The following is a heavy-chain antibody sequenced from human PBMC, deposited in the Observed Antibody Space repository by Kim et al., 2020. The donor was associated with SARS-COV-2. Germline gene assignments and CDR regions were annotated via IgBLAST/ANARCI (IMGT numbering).Heavy chain of an antibody. D-gene: IGHD3-10*01. CDR2: TSGSGGST. J-gene: IGHJ3*02. CDR3: AKDRPDYFARITMVRGVGNYAFDI. V-gene: IGHV3-23*01. CDR1: GFTFSSYA. Sequence: GGSLRLSCAASGFTFSSYAMSWVRQAPGKGLEWVSATSGSGGSTYYADSVEGRFTISRDNSKNTLYLQMNSLRAEDTAVYYCAKDRPDYFARITMVRGVGNYAFDIWGQGTLVIVSS.